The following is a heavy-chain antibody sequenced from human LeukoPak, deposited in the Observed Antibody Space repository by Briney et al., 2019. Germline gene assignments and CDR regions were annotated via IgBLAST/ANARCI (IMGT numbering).Heavy chain of an antibody. Sequence: PSETLSLTCTVSGDSISSYYWSWIRQPPGKGLEWIGYIYYSGSTNYNPSLKSRVTISVDTSKKQFYLKLSSVTAADTAVYYCARDTYSGNYYQYYYYYMDVWGKRTTVTVSS. CDR2: IYYSGST. J-gene: IGHJ6*03. V-gene: IGHV4-59*01. CDR3: ARDTYSGNYYQYYYYYMDV. CDR1: GDSISSYY. D-gene: IGHD1-26*01.